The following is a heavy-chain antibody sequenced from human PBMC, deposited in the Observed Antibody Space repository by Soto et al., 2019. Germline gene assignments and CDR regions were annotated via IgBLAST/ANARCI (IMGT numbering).Heavy chain of an antibody. CDR2: IISIFGTA. J-gene: IGHJ6*02. CDR3: ATRSTMVRGVIGYYYYYGMDV. V-gene: IGHV1-69*13. CDR1: GGTFSSYA. Sequence: SVKVSCKASGGTFSSYAISWVRQAPGQGLEWMGGIISIFGTANYAQKFQGRVTITADESTSTAYMELSSLRSEDTAVYYCATRSTMVRGVIGYYYYYGMDVWGQGTTVTVSS. D-gene: IGHD3-10*01.